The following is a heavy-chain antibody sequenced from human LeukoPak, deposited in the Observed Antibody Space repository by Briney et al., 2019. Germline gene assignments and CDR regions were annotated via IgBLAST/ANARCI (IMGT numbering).Heavy chain of an antibody. CDR2: ISWNSGSI. Sequence: PGGSLRLSCAASGFTFDDYAMHWVRQAPGKGLEWVSGISWNSGSIGYADSVKGRFTISRDNAKNSLYLQMNSLRAEDTALYYCAKGRSGFYDYFDYWGQGTLVTVSS. D-gene: IGHD2/OR15-2a*01. V-gene: IGHV3-9*01. CDR3: AKGRSGFYDYFDY. J-gene: IGHJ4*02. CDR1: GFTFDDYA.